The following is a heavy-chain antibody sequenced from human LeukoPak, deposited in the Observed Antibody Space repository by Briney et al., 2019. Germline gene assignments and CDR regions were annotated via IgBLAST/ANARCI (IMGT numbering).Heavy chain of an antibody. V-gene: IGHV3-30-3*01. CDR2: ISYDGSNK. CDR1: GFTFSSYA. J-gene: IGHJ2*01. Sequence: GGSLRLSCAASGFTFSSYAMHWVRQAPGKGLEWVAVISYDGSNKYYADSVKGRFTISRDNSKNTLYLQMNSLRAEDTAVYYCVGRGGDCCPPPYWYFDLWGRGTLVTVSS. CDR3: VGRGGDCCPPPYWYFDL. D-gene: IGHD2-21*01.